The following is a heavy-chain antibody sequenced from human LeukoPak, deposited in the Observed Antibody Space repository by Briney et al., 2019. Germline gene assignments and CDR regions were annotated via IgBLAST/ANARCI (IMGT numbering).Heavy chain of an antibody. V-gene: IGHV3-23*01. Sequence: GGSLRLSCAASGFTFTSYAMSWVRQAPGKGLEWVSAMSVSGGSTYYADSVKGRFTVSRDNSKNTLYLEMKSLRGEDTPVYYCAKDGVGDSSGYYLLEHGGQGTLVTVSS. CDR2: MSVSGGST. CDR3: AKDGVGDSSGYYLLEH. CDR1: GFTFTSYA. D-gene: IGHD3-22*01. J-gene: IGHJ1*01.